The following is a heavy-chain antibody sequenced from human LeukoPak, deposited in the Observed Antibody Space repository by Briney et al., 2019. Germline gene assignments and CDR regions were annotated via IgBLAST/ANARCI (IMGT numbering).Heavy chain of an antibody. Sequence: PGGSLRLSCAASGFTFSDYYMNWVRQAPGKGLEWVSAISGSGGNTCYADFVKGRFTISRDNSKNTLYLQMNGLRAEDTAVYYCAKSGDYGDYGSFYYYYGMDVWGQRTPVSASS. V-gene: IGHV3-23*01. CDR1: GFTFSDYY. D-gene: IGHD4-17*01. J-gene: IGHJ6*02. CDR3: AKSGDYGDYGSFYYYYGMDV. CDR2: ISGSGGNT.